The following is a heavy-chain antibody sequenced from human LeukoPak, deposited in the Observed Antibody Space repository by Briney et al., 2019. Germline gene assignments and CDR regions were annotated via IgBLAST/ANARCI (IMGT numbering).Heavy chain of an antibody. V-gene: IGHV3-30*02. Sequence: GGSLRLSWAASGFNFSSYGMHWVRQAPGKGLGLVAVIWYGGSNKYYADSVKGRFTISRENSKTPLYLQMNSLRAEDTAVYYCAKGSSSWPQYCYFDLWGRGTLVTVSS. CDR2: IWYGGSNK. CDR3: AKGSSSWPQYCYFDL. CDR1: GFNFSSYG. D-gene: IGHD6-13*01. J-gene: IGHJ2*01.